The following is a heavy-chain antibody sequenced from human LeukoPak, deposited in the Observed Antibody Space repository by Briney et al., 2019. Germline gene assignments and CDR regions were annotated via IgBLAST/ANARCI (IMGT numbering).Heavy chain of an antibody. J-gene: IGHJ4*02. CDR1: GGSISSSNW. D-gene: IGHD5-12*01. CDR3: ARVEATIPRLDY. CDR2: IYHSGST. V-gene: IGHV4-4*02. Sequence: KPSETLSLTCAVSGGSISSSNWWSWVRQPPGKGLEWIGEIYHSGSTNYNPSLKSRVTISVDTSKNQFSLKLSSVTAADTAVYYCARVEATIPRLDYWGQGTLVTVSS.